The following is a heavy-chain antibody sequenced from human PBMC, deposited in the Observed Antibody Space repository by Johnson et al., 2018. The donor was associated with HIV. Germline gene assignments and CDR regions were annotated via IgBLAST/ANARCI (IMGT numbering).Heavy chain of an antibody. Sequence: QMLLVESGGGVVQPGRSLRLSCAASGFTFSSYGMHWVRQAPGKGLESVAVIWYDGSNKYYAHSVKGRFTISRDNSKNTLYLQMNSLRAEDTAVYYCARGEYQLLSGGFAFDIWGQGTMVTVSS. J-gene: IGHJ3*02. CDR2: IWYDGSNK. CDR1: GFTFSSYG. D-gene: IGHD2-2*01. V-gene: IGHV3-30*19. CDR3: ARGEYQLLSGGFAFDI.